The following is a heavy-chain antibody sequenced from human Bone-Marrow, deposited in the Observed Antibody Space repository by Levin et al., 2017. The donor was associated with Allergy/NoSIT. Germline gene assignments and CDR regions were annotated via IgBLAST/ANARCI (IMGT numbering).Heavy chain of an antibody. CDR2: IYSCGST. V-gene: IGHV3-66*03. CDR3: ARVVAVAGRYYYYYYMDG. D-gene: IGHD6-19*01. Sequence: GESLKISCAASGFIVSSNYMSWVRQAPGKGLEWVSVIYSCGSTYYADSVKGRFTISRDNSKNTLYLQMNSLRAEDTAVYYCARVVAVAGRYYYYYYMDGWGKGTTVTVSS. J-gene: IGHJ6*03. CDR1: GFIVSSNY.